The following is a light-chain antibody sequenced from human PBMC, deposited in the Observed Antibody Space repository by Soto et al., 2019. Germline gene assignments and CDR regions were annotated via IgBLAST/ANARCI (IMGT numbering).Light chain of an antibody. Sequence: EIVLTQSPGTLSLSPWERSTLSCMAIQSVSSSYLAWYQQKPGQAPRLLIYGASSRATGIPDRFSGSGSGTDFTLTISRLETEDFAVYYCQQYGSSHTITFGHGTRLEIK. CDR1: QSVSSSY. CDR3: QQYGSSHTIT. J-gene: IGKJ5*01. V-gene: IGKV3-20*01. CDR2: GAS.